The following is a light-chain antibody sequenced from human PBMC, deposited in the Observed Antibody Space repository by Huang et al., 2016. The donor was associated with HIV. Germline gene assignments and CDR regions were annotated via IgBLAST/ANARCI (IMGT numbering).Light chain of an antibody. Sequence: DIVMTQSPDSLAVSLGERATINCKSSQRVLYRSNNKNYLAWDQQKPGQPPKLLIYLASTRESGVPDRFTGSGSGTDFSLTISSLQAEDVAVYYCQQYDTSPWTFGQGTKVEIK. V-gene: IGKV4-1*01. CDR1: QRVLYRSNNKNY. CDR3: QQYDTSPWT. CDR2: LAS. J-gene: IGKJ1*01.